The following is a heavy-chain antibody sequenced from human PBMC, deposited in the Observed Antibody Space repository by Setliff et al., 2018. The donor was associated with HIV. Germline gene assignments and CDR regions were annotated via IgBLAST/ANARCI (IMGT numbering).Heavy chain of an antibody. D-gene: IGHD3-16*01. V-gene: IGHV4-61*09. J-gene: IGHJ5*02. CDR3: ARRTFGSGRIDP. Sequence: SSETLSLTCSVSGDSISSGSYYWSWIRLPAGKGLEWIGQIHTTGSTNYNPSLKSRLTISIDTSKNQFSLNLDSVTTTDTAVYYCARRTFGSGRIDPWGQGTLVTVS. CDR2: IHTTGST. CDR1: GDSISSGSYY.